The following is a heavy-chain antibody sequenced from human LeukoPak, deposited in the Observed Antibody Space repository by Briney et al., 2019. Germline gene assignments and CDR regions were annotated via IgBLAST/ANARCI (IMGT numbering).Heavy chain of an antibody. D-gene: IGHD3-3*01. CDR1: GFTFSSYS. V-gene: IGHV3-48*01. CDR2: ISSSSSTI. Sequence: GGSLRLSCAASGFTFSSYSMNWVRQAPGKGLEWVSYISSSSSTICYADSVKGRFTISRDNAKNSLYLQMNSLRAEDTAVYYCARKGVDFWSGDAFDIWGQGTMVTVSS. CDR3: ARKGVDFWSGDAFDI. J-gene: IGHJ3*02.